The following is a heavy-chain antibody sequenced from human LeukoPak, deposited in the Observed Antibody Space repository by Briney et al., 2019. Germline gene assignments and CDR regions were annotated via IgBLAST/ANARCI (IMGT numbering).Heavy chain of an antibody. CDR1: GGSISSGDYY. Sequence: SQTLSLTCTVSGGSISSGDYYWSWIRQPPGKGLEWIGYIYYSGSTYYNPSLKSRVTISVDTSKNQFSLKLSSVTAADTAVYYCAVTVTRDWYFDLWAVAPWSLSPQ. J-gene: IGHJ2*01. D-gene: IGHD4-17*01. CDR2: IYYSGST. V-gene: IGHV4-30-4*01. CDR3: AVTVTRDWYFDL.